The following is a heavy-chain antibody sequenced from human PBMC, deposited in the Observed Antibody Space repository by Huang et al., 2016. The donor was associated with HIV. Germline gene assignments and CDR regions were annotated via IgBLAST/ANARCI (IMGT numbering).Heavy chain of an antibody. CDR2: KDSGDNT. CDR1: GFPVTTNY. Sequence: VQLVESGGALVQPGGSLRLSCAASGFPVTTNYMNWVRQAPGKGLWWVSTKDSGDNTSHADSVKGRFTVYSDNSKNTMYLQMNSLRVEDTATYYCAREMMVRGVSVPITDGYFYYGMDVWGHGTTVSVSS. CDR3: AREMMVRGVSVPITDGYFYYGMDV. J-gene: IGHJ6*02. D-gene: IGHD3-10*01. V-gene: IGHV3-53*01.